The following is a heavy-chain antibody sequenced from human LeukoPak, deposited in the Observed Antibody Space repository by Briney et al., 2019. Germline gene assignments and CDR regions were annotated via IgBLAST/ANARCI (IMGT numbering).Heavy chain of an antibody. J-gene: IGHJ4*02. CDR1: GGSISSGGYY. Sequence: SKTLSLTCTVSGGSISSGGYYWNWIRQHPTEGLEWIGHIYYTGRTTYNPSVKSRVTISADTSKNQFSLMLNSVTAADTAVYFCASAPLGNSFGYMAYWGQGALVTVSS. CDR2: IYYTGRT. D-gene: IGHD5-18*01. CDR3: ASAPLGNSFGYMAY. V-gene: IGHV4-31*03.